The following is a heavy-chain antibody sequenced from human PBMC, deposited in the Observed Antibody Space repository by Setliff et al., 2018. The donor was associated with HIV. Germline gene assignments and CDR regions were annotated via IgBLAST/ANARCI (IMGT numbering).Heavy chain of an antibody. CDR3: GGEPRQLAY. J-gene: IGHJ4*02. V-gene: IGHV3-7*01. CDR2: IKQDGSKA. Sequence: PGGSLRLSCAASGFTFSSYWMRWVRQAPGKGLEWVADIKQDGSKAYYMDSVKGRFTMSRDNAKSSLYLQMNSMIAEDTAVYFCGGEPRQLAYWGQGTLVTVSS. D-gene: IGHD6-13*01. CDR1: GFTFSSYW.